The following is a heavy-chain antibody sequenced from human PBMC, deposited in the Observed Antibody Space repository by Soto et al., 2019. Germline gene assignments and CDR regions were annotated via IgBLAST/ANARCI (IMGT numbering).Heavy chain of an antibody. D-gene: IGHD3-10*01. CDR1: SGPSSSHN. CDR2: VYSTGGT. V-gene: IGHV4-59*08. CDR3: VRQGIGTLHGLVDV. J-gene: IGHJ6*02. Sequence: QVQLQQSGPGLVKPSETLSLTCSVSSGPSSSHNWGWIRQPPGRGLEWIGYVYSTGGTSYNPSLKSRVTTSADTSTNHISLTLTSVTAAATAFSYCVRQGIGTLHGLVDVWGQGTTVRVSS.